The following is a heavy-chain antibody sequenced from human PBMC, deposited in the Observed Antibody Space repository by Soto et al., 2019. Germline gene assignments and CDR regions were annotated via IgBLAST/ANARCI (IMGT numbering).Heavy chain of an antibody. CDR1: GITFRNYG. D-gene: IGHD3-3*01. Sequence: QVQLVESGGGVVQPGRSLRLSCAASGITFRNYGTHWVRQAPGKGLEWVAVIWYDGRDKYYADSVKGRFTISRDNSKNTLYLQMNSLAADDSAVYYCLSGYGYFDNWGQGTLVTVSS. J-gene: IGHJ4*02. V-gene: IGHV3-33*01. CDR3: LSGYGYFDN. CDR2: IWYDGRDK.